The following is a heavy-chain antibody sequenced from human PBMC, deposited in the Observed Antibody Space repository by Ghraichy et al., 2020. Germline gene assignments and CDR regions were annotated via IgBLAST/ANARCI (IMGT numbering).Heavy chain of an antibody. J-gene: IGHJ4*02. V-gene: IGHV3-23*01. CDR1: GFTFSSYA. Sequence: GGSLRLSCAASGFTFSSYAMSWVRQAPGKGLEWVSAISGSGGSTYYADSVKGRFTISRDNSKNTLYLQMNSLRAEDTAVYYCAKLLFGGTVVTPGYFDYWGQGTLVTVSS. CDR2: ISGSGGST. CDR3: AKLLFGGTVVTPGYFDY. D-gene: IGHD4-23*01.